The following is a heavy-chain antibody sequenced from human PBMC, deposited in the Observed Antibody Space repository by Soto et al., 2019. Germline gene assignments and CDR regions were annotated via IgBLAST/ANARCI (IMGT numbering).Heavy chain of an antibody. CDR1: GGTFSSYA. Sequence: ASVKVSCKASGGTFSSYAISWVRQAPGQGLEWVGGIIPRFGTANYAQKFQGRVTITADESTSTAYMGLSSLRSEDTAMYYCAKVKYDSSGYYRNFDYWGQGTLVTVSS. J-gene: IGHJ4*02. V-gene: IGHV1-69*13. CDR2: IIPRFGTA. CDR3: AKVKYDSSGYYRNFDY. D-gene: IGHD3-22*01.